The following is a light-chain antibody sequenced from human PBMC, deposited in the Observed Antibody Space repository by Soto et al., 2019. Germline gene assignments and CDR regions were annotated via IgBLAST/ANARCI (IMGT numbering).Light chain of an antibody. Sequence: QSALTQPASVSGSPGQSITISCTGTSSDVGNYNLVSWYQQHPGKAPKLMIYEGNKRPSGISNRFSVSKSGNTASLTISGVQTEDEADYYCCAYASSSILLFGGGTKLTVL. CDR1: SSDVGNYNL. CDR3: CAYASSSILL. J-gene: IGLJ2*01. V-gene: IGLV2-23*01. CDR2: EGN.